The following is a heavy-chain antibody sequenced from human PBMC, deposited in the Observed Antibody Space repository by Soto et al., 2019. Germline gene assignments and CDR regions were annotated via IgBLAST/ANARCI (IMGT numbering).Heavy chain of an antibody. CDR3: ARSKPSGDYVSGWFDP. J-gene: IGHJ5*02. Sequence: ASVKVSCKASGYTFTSYYMHWVRQAPGQGLEWMGIINPSGGSTSYAQKFQGRVTMTRDTSTSTVYVELSSLRSEDTAVYYCARSKPSGDYVSGWFDPWGQGTLVTVSA. CDR1: GYTFTSYY. CDR2: INPSGGST. D-gene: IGHD4-17*01. V-gene: IGHV1-46*01.